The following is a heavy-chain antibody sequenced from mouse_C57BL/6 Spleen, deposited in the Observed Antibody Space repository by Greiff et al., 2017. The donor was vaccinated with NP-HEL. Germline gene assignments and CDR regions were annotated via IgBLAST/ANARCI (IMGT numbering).Heavy chain of an antibody. V-gene: IGHV2-2*01. Sequence: VKLMESGPGLVQPSQSLSITYTVSGFSLTSYGVHWVRQSPGKGLEWLGVIWSGGSTDYNAAFISRLSISKDNSKSQVFFKMNSLQADDTAIYYCARNYYGSGAYFDYWGQGTTLTVSS. CDR3: ARNYYGSGAYFDY. D-gene: IGHD1-1*01. CDR2: IWSGGST. CDR1: GFSLTSYG. J-gene: IGHJ2*01.